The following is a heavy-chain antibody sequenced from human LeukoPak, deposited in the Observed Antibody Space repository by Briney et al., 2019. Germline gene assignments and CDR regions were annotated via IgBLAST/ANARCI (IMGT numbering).Heavy chain of an antibody. D-gene: IGHD6-19*01. Sequence: GGSLRLSCAASGFTFDDYAMHWVRQAPGKGLEWVSGISWNSGSIGYADSVKGRFTISRDNAKNSLYLQMNSLRAEDTALYYCAKSTSGSSGWYTIDYWGQGTLVTVSS. CDR1: GFTFDDYA. V-gene: IGHV3-9*01. CDR2: ISWNSGSI. J-gene: IGHJ4*02. CDR3: AKSTSGSSGWYTIDY.